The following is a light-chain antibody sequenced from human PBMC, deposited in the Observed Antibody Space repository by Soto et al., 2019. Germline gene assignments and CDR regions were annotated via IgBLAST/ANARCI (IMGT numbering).Light chain of an antibody. J-gene: IGKJ4*01. CDR3: KHYNFYPLI. V-gene: IGKV1-5*03. CDR1: QSISSW. CDR2: KAS. Sequence: DIQMTQSPSTLSASVGDRVTITCRASQSISSWLAWYQQKPGKAPKLLIYKASSLESGVPSRFSGSGSGTKFTPPIGSLQPDDFATFFCKHYNFYPLICGGGTK.